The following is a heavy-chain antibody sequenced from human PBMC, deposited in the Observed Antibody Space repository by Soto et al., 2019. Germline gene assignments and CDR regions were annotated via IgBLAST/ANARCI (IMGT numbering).Heavy chain of an antibody. CDR2: IIPIFGTA. D-gene: IGHD1-26*01. CDR3: ARDGGRHSGGIDY. J-gene: IGHJ4*02. Sequence: QVQLVQSGAEVKKPGSSVKVSCKASGDTFSSYSINWVRQAPGQGLEWMGEIIPIFGTANYAQKFQGRVTITADESTSTAYMELSSLRSEDTAVYYCARDGGRHSGGIDYWGQGTQVTVSS. V-gene: IGHV1-69*01. CDR1: GDTFSSYS.